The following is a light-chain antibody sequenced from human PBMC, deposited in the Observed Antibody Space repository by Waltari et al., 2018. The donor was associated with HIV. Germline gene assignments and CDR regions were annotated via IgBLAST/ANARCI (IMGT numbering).Light chain of an antibody. CDR1: NSNVGSKP. CDR2: RDY. Sequence: QSVLTQPPSASGTLGQRVTISGPGSNSNVGSKPVYWFQQVPGPAPKLLIYRDYHLPAGVPNLFSGSKSGASASLTISGLRSEDEADYYCVAWDDSLSGYVFGTGTKVSVL. CDR3: VAWDDSLSGYV. J-gene: IGLJ1*01. V-gene: IGLV1-47*01.